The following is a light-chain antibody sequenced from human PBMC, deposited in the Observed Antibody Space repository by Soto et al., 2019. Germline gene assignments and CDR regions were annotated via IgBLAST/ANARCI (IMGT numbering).Light chain of an antibody. J-gene: IGKJ3*01. CDR2: GAS. CDR1: QSISDNY. V-gene: IGKV3-20*01. CDR3: QQYGGSPLFT. Sequence: EIVLTQSPGTLSFSPGERATLSCRASQSISDNYLAWYQQKPGQAPRLLIYGASSRATGIPDRFSGTGSGTDFTLTISRLEPEDFAVYYCQQYGGSPLFTFGPGTKVNIK.